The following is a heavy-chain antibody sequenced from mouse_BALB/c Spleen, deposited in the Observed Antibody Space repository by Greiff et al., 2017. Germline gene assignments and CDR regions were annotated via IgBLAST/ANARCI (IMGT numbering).Heavy chain of an antibody. CDR3: TRLITTVVGDAMDY. CDR1: GFTFSNYW. CDR2: IRLKSNNYAT. J-gene: IGHJ4*01. V-gene: IGHV6-6*02. Sequence: EVKLVESGGGLVQPGGSMKLSCVASGFTFSNYWMNWVRQSPEKGLEWVAEIRLKSNNYATHYAESVKGRFTISRDDSKSSVYLQMNNLRAEDTGIYYCTRLITTVVGDAMDYWGQGTSVTVSS. D-gene: IGHD1-1*01.